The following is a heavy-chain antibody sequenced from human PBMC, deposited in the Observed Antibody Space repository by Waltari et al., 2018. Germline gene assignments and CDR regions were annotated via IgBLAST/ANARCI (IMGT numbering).Heavy chain of an antibody. CDR1: GFPFSSYS. CDR3: ARQGMAF. Sequence: EVQLVESGGGLVKPGGSLRLSCAASGFPFSSYSMNWVRQAPGKGLEWVSSISSSSYIYYADSVKGRFTISRDNAKNSLYLQMNSLRAEDTAVYYCARQGMAFWGQGTLVTVSS. CDR2: ISSSSYI. D-gene: IGHD3-10*01. J-gene: IGHJ4*02. V-gene: IGHV3-21*01.